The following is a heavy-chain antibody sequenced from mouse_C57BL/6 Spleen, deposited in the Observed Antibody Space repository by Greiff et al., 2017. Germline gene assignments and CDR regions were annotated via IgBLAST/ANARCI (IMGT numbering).Heavy chain of an antibody. Sequence: EVHLVESGGGLVKPGGSLKLSCAASGFTFSDYGMHWVRQAPEKGLEWVAYISSGSSTIYYADTVKGRFTISRDNANNTLFLQITSLRSEDTAMYYCARNYDGYYWFAYWGQGPLVTVSA. CDR2: ISSGSSTI. CDR1: GFTFSDYG. J-gene: IGHJ3*01. D-gene: IGHD2-3*01. V-gene: IGHV5-17*01. CDR3: ARNYDGYYWFAY.